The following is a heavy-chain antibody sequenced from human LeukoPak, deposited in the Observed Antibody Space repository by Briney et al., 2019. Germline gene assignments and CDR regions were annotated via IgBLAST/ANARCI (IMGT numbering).Heavy chain of an antibody. Sequence: SETLSLTCTVSGGSISNSGYYWGSIRQPPGKGLEWIGSIFYSGSTFYNPSLKSRVTISVDTSKNQFSLKLSSVTAADTAVYYCAGRRCGNRFDPWGQGTLVTVSS. D-gene: IGHD1-14*01. J-gene: IGHJ5*02. CDR1: GGSISNSGYY. CDR3: AGRRCGNRFDP. V-gene: IGHV4-39*01. CDR2: IFYSGST.